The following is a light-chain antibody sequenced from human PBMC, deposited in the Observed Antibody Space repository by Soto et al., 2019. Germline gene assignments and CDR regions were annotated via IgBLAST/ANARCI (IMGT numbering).Light chain of an antibody. CDR3: QQYNSYSLYT. V-gene: IGKV1-5*01. CDR1: QSISSW. Sequence: DIQMTQSPSTLSASVGDRVTITCRASQSISSWLAWYQQKPGKAPKLLIYDASRLESGVPSRFSGSGSGTEFTLTISSLQPDDFAAYYCQQYNSYSLYTFGQGTKLEI. J-gene: IGKJ2*01. CDR2: DAS.